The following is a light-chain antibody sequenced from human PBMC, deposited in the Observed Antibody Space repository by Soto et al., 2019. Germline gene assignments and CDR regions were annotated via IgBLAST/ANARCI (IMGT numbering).Light chain of an antibody. J-gene: IGLJ1*01. CDR1: SSDVGGYRY. Sequence: QSALTQPASVSGSPGQSITVSCTGTSSDVGGYRYVSWFQQHPGKAPKVVIYEVSNRPSGVSNRFSGSKSGNTASLTISGIQAEEEADYYCSSYRRGDIPYVFGTGTKVTV. V-gene: IGLV2-14*01. CDR2: EVS. CDR3: SSYRRGDIPYV.